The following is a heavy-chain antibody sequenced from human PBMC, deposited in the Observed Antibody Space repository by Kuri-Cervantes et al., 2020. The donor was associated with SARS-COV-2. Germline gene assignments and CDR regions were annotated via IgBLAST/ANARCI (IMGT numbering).Heavy chain of an antibody. Sequence: GESLKISCAASGFTFSSYDMHWVRQATGKGLEWVSAIGTAGDTYYPGSVKGRFTISRENAKNSLYLQTNSLRAGDTAVYYCARDLGGPRFGGMGVWGQGTTVTVSS. CDR1: GFTFSSYD. CDR2: IGTAGDT. D-gene: IGHD3-16*01. CDR3: ARDLGGPRFGGMGV. J-gene: IGHJ6*02. V-gene: IGHV3-13*01.